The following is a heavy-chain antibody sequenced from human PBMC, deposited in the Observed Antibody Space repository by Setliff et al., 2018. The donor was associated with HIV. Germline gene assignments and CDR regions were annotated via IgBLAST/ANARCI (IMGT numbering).Heavy chain of an antibody. Sequence: PGGSLRLSCAASGFTFSDYYMSWVRQAPGKGLEWVSSVIRGGHNTFYADSVKGRFTISRDNSKDTLYLQMSGLTAEDTAIYYCAKTLVVVASPLDFWGQGTLVTVSS. CDR1: GFTFSDYY. J-gene: IGHJ4*02. CDR2: VIRGGHNT. CDR3: AKTLVVVASPLDF. D-gene: IGHD2-15*01. V-gene: IGHV3-23*01.